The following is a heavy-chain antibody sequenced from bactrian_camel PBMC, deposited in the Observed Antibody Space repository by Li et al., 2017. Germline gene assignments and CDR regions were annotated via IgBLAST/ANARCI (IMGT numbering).Heavy chain of an antibody. J-gene: IGHJ4*01. D-gene: IGHD2*01. CDR2: VEGNGST. CDR1: GSGYSRSC. V-gene: IGHV3S53*01. CDR3: ATRTTRRTPQYCSQGGRYCYTD. Sequence: HVQLVESGGGSVQAGGSLRLFCAASGSGYSRSCMGWFRQAPGKEREGVARVEGNGSTKYADSVKGRFTISKDNAKNTLYPQMNYLKPEDRAVYYCATRTTRRTPQYCSQGGRYCYTDWGQGTQVTVS.